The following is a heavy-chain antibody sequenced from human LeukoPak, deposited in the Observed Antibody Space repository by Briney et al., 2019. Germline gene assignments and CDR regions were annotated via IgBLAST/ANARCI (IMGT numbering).Heavy chain of an antibody. CDR3: ARDYSSSWGIPNPNDY. Sequence: PGGSLRLSCAASGFTFSSYAMTWVRQAPEKGLEWVSGISGSGVSTYYADSVKGRFTISRDNSKNTLYLQMNSLRAEDTAVYYCARDYSSSWGIPNPNDYWGQGTLVTVSS. D-gene: IGHD6-6*01. J-gene: IGHJ4*02. V-gene: IGHV3-23*01. CDR1: GFTFSSYA. CDR2: ISGSGVST.